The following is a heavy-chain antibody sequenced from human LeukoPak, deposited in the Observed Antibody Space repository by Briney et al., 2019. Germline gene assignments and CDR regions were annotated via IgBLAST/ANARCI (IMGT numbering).Heavy chain of an antibody. V-gene: IGHV5-51*01. Sequence: GESLKISCMGSGYIFTTYWIAWVRQMPGKGLEWMGIIYPGDSDIRYSPSFQGQVTISADKSISTAFLQWSSLKASDTAMYYCAGGDNYDFWTTDWGQGTLVTVSS. CDR3: AGGDNYDFWTTD. CDR1: GYIFTTYW. J-gene: IGHJ4*02. CDR2: IYPGDSDI. D-gene: IGHD3-3*01.